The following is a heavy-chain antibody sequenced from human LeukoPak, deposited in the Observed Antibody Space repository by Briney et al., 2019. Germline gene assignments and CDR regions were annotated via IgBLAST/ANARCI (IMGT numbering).Heavy chain of an antibody. Sequence: SETLSLTCTVSGGSISSYYWSWIRQPPGKGQEWIGYIYYSGSTNYNPSLKSRVTISVDTSKNQFSLKLSSVTAADTAVYYCARGTKLSGYFDYWGQGTLVTVSS. J-gene: IGHJ4*02. CDR1: GGSISSYY. D-gene: IGHD6-19*01. CDR2: IYYSGST. CDR3: ARGTKLSGYFDY. V-gene: IGHV4-59*01.